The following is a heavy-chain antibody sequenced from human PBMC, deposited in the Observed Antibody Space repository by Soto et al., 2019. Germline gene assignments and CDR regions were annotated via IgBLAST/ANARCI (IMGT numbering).Heavy chain of an antibody. CDR2: IIPIFGTA. J-gene: IGHJ6*02. CDR1: GGTFSSYA. D-gene: IGHD2-2*01. CDR3: ARGRAGLYCSSTSCYYYYGMDV. V-gene: IGHV1-69*13. Sequence: SVKVSCKASGGTFSSYAISWVRQAPGQGLEWMGGIIPIFGTANYAQKFQGRVAITADESTSTAYMELSSLRSEDTAVYYCARGRAGLYCSSTSCYYYYGMDVWGQGTTVTVSS.